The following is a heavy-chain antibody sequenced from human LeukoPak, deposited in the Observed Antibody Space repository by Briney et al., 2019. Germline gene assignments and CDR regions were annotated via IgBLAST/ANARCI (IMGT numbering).Heavy chain of an antibody. V-gene: IGHV3-74*01. CDR1: GFTFSSYW. Sequence: GVSLRLSCAASGFTFSSYWMHWVRQAPGKGLVWVSRINSDGSSTSYADSVKGRFTISRDNAKNTLYLQMNSLRAEDTAVYYCARTYSSSSGYYYYYMDIWGKGTTVTVSS. J-gene: IGHJ6*03. D-gene: IGHD6-6*01. CDR3: ARTYSSSSGYYYYYMDI. CDR2: INSDGSST.